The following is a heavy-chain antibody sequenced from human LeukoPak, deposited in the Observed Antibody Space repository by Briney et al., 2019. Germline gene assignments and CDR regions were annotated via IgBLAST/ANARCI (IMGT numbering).Heavy chain of an antibody. CDR2: IRSKAYGGTT. V-gene: IGHV3-49*04. J-gene: IGHJ4*02. CDR1: GFTFGDYA. CDR3: TRELCGGDCYYDY. Sequence: GSLRLSCTASGFTFGDYAMSWVRQAPGKGLEWVGFIRSKAYGGTTEYAASVKGRFTISRDDSKSIAYLQMNSLKTEDTAVYYCTRELCGGDCYYDYWGQGTLATVSS. D-gene: IGHD2-21*01.